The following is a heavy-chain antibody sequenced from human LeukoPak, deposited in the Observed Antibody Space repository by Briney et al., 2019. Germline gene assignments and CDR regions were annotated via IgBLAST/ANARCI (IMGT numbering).Heavy chain of an antibody. CDR3: ARDLASVAYGSGSYYNDDY. V-gene: IGHV4-39*07. CDR1: GGSISSSSYY. CDR2: IYYSGST. J-gene: IGHJ4*02. D-gene: IGHD3-10*01. Sequence: PSETLSLTCTVSGGSISSSSYYWGWIRQPPGKGLEWIGSIYYSGSTYYNPSLKSRVTISVDTSKNQFSLKLSSVTAADTAVYYCARDLASVAYGSGSYYNDDYWGQGTLVTVSS.